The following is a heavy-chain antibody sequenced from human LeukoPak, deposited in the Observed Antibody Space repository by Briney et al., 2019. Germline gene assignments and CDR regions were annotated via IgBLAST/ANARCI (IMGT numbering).Heavy chain of an antibody. D-gene: IGHD4-11*01. CDR3: TSNYAD. V-gene: IGHV3-13*01. CDR2: IRTTGDT. Sequence: GGSLRLSCAVSGFTFNYYDMHWVRQAPGKRLEWVSAIRTTGDTHYPDSVKGRFAMSREDAKNSVHLQMNTLKTEDTAVYYCTSNYADWGQGTLVTVSS. CDR1: GFTFNYYD. J-gene: IGHJ4*02.